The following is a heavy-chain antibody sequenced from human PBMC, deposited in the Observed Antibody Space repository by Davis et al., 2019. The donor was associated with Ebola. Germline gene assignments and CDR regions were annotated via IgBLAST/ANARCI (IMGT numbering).Heavy chain of an antibody. J-gene: IGHJ4*02. CDR3: ARGWSGYYLDY. CDR1: GFTVRGNY. Sequence: PGGSLRLSCAVSGFTVRGNYMTWVRQAPGKGLEWVSTMYTAGSISYADSVKGRFTISGDTSENTLYLQMDSLRAEDTAVYYCARGWSGYYLDYWGQGTLVTVSS. D-gene: IGHD3-3*01. V-gene: IGHV3-53*01. CDR2: MYTAGSI.